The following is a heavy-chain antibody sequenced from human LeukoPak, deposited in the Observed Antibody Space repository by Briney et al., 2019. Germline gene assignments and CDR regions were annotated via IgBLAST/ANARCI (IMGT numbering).Heavy chain of an antibody. CDR2: IWFDGSNN. CDR1: GFTFRSYG. Sequence: PGGSLRLSCAASGFTFRSYGMHWVRQAPGKGLEWVAVIWFDGSNNYYADSVKGRFTISRDNSKNTLSLQVNSLRAEDTAVYYCAKVTGERFGNGAFDIWGQGTMVTVSS. D-gene: IGHD3-16*01. CDR3: AKVTGERFGNGAFDI. V-gene: IGHV3-33*06. J-gene: IGHJ3*02.